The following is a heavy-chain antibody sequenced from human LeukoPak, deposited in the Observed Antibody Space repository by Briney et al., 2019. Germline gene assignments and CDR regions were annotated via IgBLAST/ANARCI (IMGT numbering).Heavy chain of an antibody. D-gene: IGHD3-3*01. J-gene: IGHJ4*02. Sequence: GGSLRLSCAASGFTFSNNEMNWVRQAPGKGLDWLSYISGSGTTTYYADSVKGRFTISRDNAKNSLYLQMNSLRAGDTAVYYCARSGYLYFDYWGQGTLVTVSS. V-gene: IGHV3-48*03. CDR3: ARSGYLYFDY. CDR1: GFTFSNNE. CDR2: ISGSGTTT.